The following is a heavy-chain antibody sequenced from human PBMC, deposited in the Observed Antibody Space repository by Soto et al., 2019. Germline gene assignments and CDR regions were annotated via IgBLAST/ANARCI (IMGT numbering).Heavy chain of an antibody. CDR3: ARDPLPRTYEASYFAY. D-gene: IGHD3-22*01. CDR2: IRSKANSYAT. Sequence: PGGSLRLSCAASGFTFSGSAMHWVRQASGKGLGWVGRIRSKANSYATAYAASVKGRFTISRDDSKNTAYLQMNSLKTEDTAVYYCARDPLPRTYEASYFAYWGQGA. CDR1: GFTFSGSA. V-gene: IGHV3-73*01. J-gene: IGHJ4*02.